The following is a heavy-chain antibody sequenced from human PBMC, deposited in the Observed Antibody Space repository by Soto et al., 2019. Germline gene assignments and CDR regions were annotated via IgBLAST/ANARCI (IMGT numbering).Heavy chain of an antibody. CDR2: IDAASGNT. D-gene: IGHD1-26*01. CDR1: GYTFSGYS. Sequence: QVQLVQSGAEVKKPGASVKVSCKASGYTFSGYSLHWVRQAPGQRLEWTGWIDAASGNTKYSRRFRGRVSITSDTSASTAYMELSGLRSEDTAVYYCGRSVVGATGEILYNAMDVWGQGTTVTVSS. J-gene: IGHJ6*02. V-gene: IGHV1-3*01. CDR3: GRSVVGATGEILYNAMDV.